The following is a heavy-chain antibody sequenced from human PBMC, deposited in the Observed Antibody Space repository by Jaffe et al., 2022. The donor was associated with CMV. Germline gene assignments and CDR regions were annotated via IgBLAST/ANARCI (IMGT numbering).Heavy chain of an antibody. V-gene: IGHV2-5*02. D-gene: IGHD3-10*01. CDR3: AHRGSYYYGSGSYGDGSSYYYYYMDV. CDR2: IYWDDDK. J-gene: IGHJ6*03. CDR1: GFSLSTSGVG. Sequence: QITLKESGPTLVKPTQTLTLTCTFSGFSLSTSGVGVGWIRQPPGKALEWLALIYWDDDKRYSPSLKSRLTITKDTSKNQVVLTMTNMDPVDTATYYCAHRGSYYYGSGSYGDGSSYYYYYMDVWGKGTTVTVSS.